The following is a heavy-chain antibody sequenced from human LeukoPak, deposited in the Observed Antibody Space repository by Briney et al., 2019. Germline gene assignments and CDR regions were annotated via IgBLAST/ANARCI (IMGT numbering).Heavy chain of an antibody. Sequence: PGGSLRLSCAASGFTFSSYSMNWVRQAPGKGLEWVSSISSSSSYIYYADSVKGRFTISRDNSKNALYLQMNSLRAEDTAVYYCAKDQRWLRSPGGTLKFDYWGQGTLVTVSS. CDR3: AKDQRWLRSPGGTLKFDY. J-gene: IGHJ4*02. V-gene: IGHV3-21*04. CDR2: ISSSSSYI. CDR1: GFTFSSYS. D-gene: IGHD5-12*01.